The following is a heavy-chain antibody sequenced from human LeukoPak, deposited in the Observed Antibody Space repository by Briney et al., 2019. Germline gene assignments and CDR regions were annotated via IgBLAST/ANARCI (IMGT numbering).Heavy chain of an antibody. D-gene: IGHD3-22*01. Sequence: ASVKVSCKASGYIFTSYDINWGRQATGQGLEWMGWMNPNSGNTGYAQKFQGRVTVTRNTSISTVYMELSRLRSEDTAVYYCAREDYYDSGSNDYWGQGTLVTVSS. V-gene: IGHV1-8*03. CDR2: MNPNSGNT. J-gene: IGHJ4*02. CDR3: AREDYYDSGSNDY. CDR1: GYIFTSYD.